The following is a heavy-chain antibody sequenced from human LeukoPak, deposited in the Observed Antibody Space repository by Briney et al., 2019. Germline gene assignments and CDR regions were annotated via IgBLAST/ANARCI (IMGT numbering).Heavy chain of an antibody. D-gene: IGHD2-21*02. V-gene: IGHV4-39*07. J-gene: IGHJ3*02. CDR2: IYYSGST. Sequence: SETLSLTCTVSGGSISSSSYYWGWIRQPPGKGLEWIGSIYYSGSTYYNPSLKSRVTISVDTSKNQFSLSLTSVTAADTAVYYCARLPGCSGADCFRAFDIWGHGTMVTVSS. CDR3: ARLPGCSGADCFRAFDI. CDR1: GGSISSSSYY.